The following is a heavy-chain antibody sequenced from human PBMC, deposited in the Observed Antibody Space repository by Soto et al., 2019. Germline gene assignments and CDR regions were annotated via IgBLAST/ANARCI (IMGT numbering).Heavy chain of an antibody. Sequence: QVQLVESGGGVVQTGRSLRLSCAASGFTLSNYALHWVRQAPGKGLEWVAGISSDGSNIYHADSVKGRFTISRDNSRDTLYVQMNSLRPEDTAVYYCARGGRYSGSSLGDYWGQGTLVTVSS. V-gene: IGHV3-30-3*01. CDR3: ARGGRYSGSSLGDY. CDR1: GFTLSNYA. J-gene: IGHJ4*02. CDR2: ISSDGSNI. D-gene: IGHD6-6*01.